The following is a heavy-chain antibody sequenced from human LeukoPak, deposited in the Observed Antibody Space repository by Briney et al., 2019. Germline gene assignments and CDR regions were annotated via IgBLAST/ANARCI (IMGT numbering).Heavy chain of an antibody. Sequence: SVKVSCKASGGTFSSYAISWVRQAPGQGLEWMGRIIPILGIANYAQKCQGRVTITADKSTSTAYMELSRLRSEDTAVYNCARGTDTAMVSMDVWGQGTTVTVSS. V-gene: IGHV1-69*04. CDR3: ARGTDTAMVSMDV. D-gene: IGHD5-18*01. CDR1: GGTFSSYA. J-gene: IGHJ6*02. CDR2: IIPILGIA.